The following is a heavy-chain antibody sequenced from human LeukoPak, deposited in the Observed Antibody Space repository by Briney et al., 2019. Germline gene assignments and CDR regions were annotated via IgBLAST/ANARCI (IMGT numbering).Heavy chain of an antibody. D-gene: IGHD4-17*01. J-gene: IGHJ4*02. V-gene: IGHV3-23*01. CDR2: ISGSGGST. CDR1: GFTFSNYA. Sequence: GGSLRLSCAASGFTFSNYAMSWVRQAPGKGLEWVSAISGSGGSTYYADSVKGRFTISRDNSKNTLSLQMNSLRAEDTAVYYCAKKITYGYGDPHFDYWGQGTLVTVSS. CDR3: AKKITYGYGDPHFDY.